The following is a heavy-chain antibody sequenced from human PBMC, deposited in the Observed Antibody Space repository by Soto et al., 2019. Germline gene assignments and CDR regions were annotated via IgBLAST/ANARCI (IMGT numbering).Heavy chain of an antibody. Sequence: GGSLRLSCXASGFTFSNYWMNWVRQAPGKGLEWVANIKQDGSEKYYVDSVKGRFTISRDNVKNSLYLQMNSLRAEDTAVYYCGYSGGYSNYDYWGQGTLVTVSS. J-gene: IGHJ4*02. CDR3: GYSGGYSNYDY. CDR1: GFTFSNYW. CDR2: IKQDGSEK. D-gene: IGHD3-22*01. V-gene: IGHV3-7*03.